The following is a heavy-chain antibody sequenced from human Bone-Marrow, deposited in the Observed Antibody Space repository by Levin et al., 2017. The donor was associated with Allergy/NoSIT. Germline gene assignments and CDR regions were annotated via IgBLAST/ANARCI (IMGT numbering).Heavy chain of an antibody. D-gene: IGHD5-24*01. Sequence: GESLKISCKASGYTFTSYYMHWVRQAPGQGLEWMGIINPSGGSTSYAQKFQGRVTMTRDTSTSTVYMELSSLRSEDTAVYYCARDRRRDGYNYRGSYYYFDYWGQGTLVTVSS. CDR1: GYTFTSYY. V-gene: IGHV1-46*01. CDR3: ARDRRRDGYNYRGSYYYFDY. CDR2: INPSGGST. J-gene: IGHJ4*02.